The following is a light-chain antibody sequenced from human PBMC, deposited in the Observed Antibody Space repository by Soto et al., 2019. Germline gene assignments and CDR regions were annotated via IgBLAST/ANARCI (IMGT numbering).Light chain of an antibody. CDR1: QSISSW. CDR3: QQYNYYRT. Sequence: DIQMTQSPSTLSASVGDRVTITCRASQSISSWLAWFQQKPGKAPKLLIYDASTLESGVPSRFSGSGSGTEFPLTISSLQPDDFATYYCQQYNYYRTFGQGTKVDI. V-gene: IGKV1-5*01. J-gene: IGKJ1*01. CDR2: DAS.